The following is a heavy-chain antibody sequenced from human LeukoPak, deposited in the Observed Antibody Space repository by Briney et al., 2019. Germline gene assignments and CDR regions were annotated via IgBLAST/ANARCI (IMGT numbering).Heavy chain of an antibody. Sequence: ASVKVSCKASGYTFTGYYMHWVRQAPGQGLEWMGWINPNSGGTNYAQKFQGRVTMTRDTSISTAYMELSRLRSDDTAVYYCARGSGYSSGWSVVGVWGQGTTVTVSS. CDR1: GYTFTGYY. CDR3: ARGSGYSSGWSVVGV. D-gene: IGHD6-19*01. CDR2: INPNSGGT. J-gene: IGHJ6*02. V-gene: IGHV1-2*02.